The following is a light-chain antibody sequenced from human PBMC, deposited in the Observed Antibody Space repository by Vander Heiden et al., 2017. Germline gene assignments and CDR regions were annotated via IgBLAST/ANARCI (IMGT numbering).Light chain of an antibody. CDR1: SSDVGSYNL. J-gene: IGLJ3*02. CDR2: EDI. CDR3: CSYAGSTTFWV. Sequence: HSPLTPPSSLSRSPSQSLTLSCTGTSSDVGSYNLVSWYQHHPGKAPRLISYEDIRRPSGVSNRFSGSKSGNTASLTISGLQTEDEADYYCCSYAGSTTFWVFGGGTKLTVL. V-gene: IGLV2-23*01.